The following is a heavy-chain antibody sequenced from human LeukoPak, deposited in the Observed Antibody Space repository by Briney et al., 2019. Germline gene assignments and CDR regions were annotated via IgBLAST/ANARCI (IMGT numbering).Heavy chain of an antibody. J-gene: IGHJ4*02. V-gene: IGHV4-39*01. Sequence: SETLSLTCTVSGGSISSSSYYWGWIRQPPGKGLEWIGSIYYSGSTYYNPSLKSRVTISVDTSKNQLSLKLSSVTAADTAVYYCARLGPVWVQGEDYWGQGTLVTVSS. D-gene: IGHD3-10*01. CDR2: IYYSGST. CDR1: GGSISSSSYY. CDR3: ARLGPVWVQGEDY.